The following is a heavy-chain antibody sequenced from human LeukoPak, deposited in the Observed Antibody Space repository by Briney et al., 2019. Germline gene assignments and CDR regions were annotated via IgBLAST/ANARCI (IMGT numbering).Heavy chain of an antibody. CDR1: GINFSDSE. CDR2: ISSSGTTI. J-gene: IGHJ4*02. D-gene: IGHD3/OR15-3a*01. V-gene: IGHV3-48*03. CDR3: ARGVPTGYYTSCYDY. Sequence: GGSLRLSCAASGINFSDSEMNWVRQAPGKGLEWVSYISSSGTTIYYADSVKGRFTISRDDAKNSLYLQMNSLRAEDTAVYYCARGVPTGYYTSCYDYWGQGTLVTVSS.